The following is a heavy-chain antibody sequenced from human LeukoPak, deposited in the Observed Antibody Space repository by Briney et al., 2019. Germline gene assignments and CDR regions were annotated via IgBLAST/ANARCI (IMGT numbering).Heavy chain of an antibody. Sequence: PSETLSLTCTVSGGSISSYYWSWIRQPPGKGLEWIGYIYYSGTTNYSPSLKSRVTISVDTFKNQFSLKLSSVTAADTAVYYCARRSFSSWSLDYWGQGTLVTVSS. V-gene: IGHV4-59*08. CDR2: IYYSGTT. CDR1: GGSISSYY. J-gene: IGHJ4*02. D-gene: IGHD6-13*01. CDR3: ARRSFSSWSLDY.